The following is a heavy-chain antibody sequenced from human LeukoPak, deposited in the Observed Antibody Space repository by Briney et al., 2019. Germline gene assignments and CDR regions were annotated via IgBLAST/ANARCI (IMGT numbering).Heavy chain of an antibody. J-gene: IGHJ4*02. CDR2: NSDGGVT. Sequence: GGSLRLSCATSDFTVSDNYMSWVRQAPGRGLEWVSVNSDGGVTYYADSVKGRFTISRDDSNDTLYLQMNSLRPEDTAVYYCGGSGSYYTPSYYWGQGTLVTVSS. D-gene: IGHD3-10*01. CDR1: DFTVSDNY. CDR3: GGSGSYYTPSYY. V-gene: IGHV3-53*01.